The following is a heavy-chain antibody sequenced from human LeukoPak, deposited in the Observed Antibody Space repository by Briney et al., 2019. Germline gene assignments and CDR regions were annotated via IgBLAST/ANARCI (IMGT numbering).Heavy chain of an antibody. CDR2: ISYDGSNK. CDR3: ARDLVAVAGRGFDY. Sequence: QPGGSLRLSCAASGFTFSSYAMHWVLQAPGKGLEWVAVISYDGSNKHYADSVEGRFTISRDNSKNTLYLQMNSLRAEDTAVYYCARDLVAVAGRGFDYWGQGTLVTVSS. CDR1: GFTFSSYA. V-gene: IGHV3-30-3*01. J-gene: IGHJ4*02. D-gene: IGHD6-19*01.